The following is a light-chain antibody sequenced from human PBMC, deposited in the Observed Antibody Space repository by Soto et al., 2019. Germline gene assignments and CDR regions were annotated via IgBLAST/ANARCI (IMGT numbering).Light chain of an antibody. CDR2: AAS. V-gene: IGKV3-20*01. J-gene: IGKJ2*01. Sequence: EIVLTQSPGTLSLSPGERATLSCRASQSVTSSYFAWYQHKPGQAPRLLIYAASDRATGIPDRLIGSGSVTNCALTIPSLEPEDFAVYYCQHYGPSPGYTVGQGTKLEI. CDR3: QHYGPSPGYT. CDR1: QSVTSSY.